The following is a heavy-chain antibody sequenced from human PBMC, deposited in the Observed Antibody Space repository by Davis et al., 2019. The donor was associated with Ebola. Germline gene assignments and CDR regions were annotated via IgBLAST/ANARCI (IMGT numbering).Heavy chain of an antibody. Sequence: GGSLRLSCAASGFTFSSYAMSWVRQAPGKGLEWVSAISGSGGSTYYADSVKGRFTISRDNSKNTLYLQMNSLRAEDTAVYYCARVDYYYYGMDVWGQGTTVTVSS. CDR1: GFTFSSYA. CDR2: ISGSGGST. CDR3: ARVDYYYYGMDV. V-gene: IGHV3-23*01. J-gene: IGHJ6*02.